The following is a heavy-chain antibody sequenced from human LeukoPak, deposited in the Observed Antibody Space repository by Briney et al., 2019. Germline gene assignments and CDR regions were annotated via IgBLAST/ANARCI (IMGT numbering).Heavy chain of an antibody. D-gene: IGHD3-22*01. V-gene: IGHV1-46*01. CDR1: GYTFTSYY. J-gene: IGHJ4*02. CDR3: ARPPLAYYYDSSGYYYFDY. CDR2: INPSGGST. Sequence: ASVKVSCKASGYTFTSYYMHWVRQAPGQGLEWMGIINPSGGSTSYAQKFQGRVTMTRDTSTSTAYMELSSLRSEDTAVFYCARPPLAYYYDSSGYYYFDYWGQGTLVTVSS.